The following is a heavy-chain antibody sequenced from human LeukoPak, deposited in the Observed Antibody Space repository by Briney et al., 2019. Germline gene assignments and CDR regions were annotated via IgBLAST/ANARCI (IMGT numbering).Heavy chain of an antibody. CDR3: ARDRDPSSGWYNGD. V-gene: IGHV3-21*01. D-gene: IGHD6-19*01. Sequence: PGGSLRLSCAASGFTFDDYGMSWVRQAPGKGLEWVSSISSNSGYIFYADSVKGRFTISRDNAKNSLYLQMNSLSAEDTAVYYCARDRDPSSGWYNGDWGQGTLVTVSS. CDR1: GFTFDDYG. J-gene: IGHJ4*02. CDR2: ISSNSGYI.